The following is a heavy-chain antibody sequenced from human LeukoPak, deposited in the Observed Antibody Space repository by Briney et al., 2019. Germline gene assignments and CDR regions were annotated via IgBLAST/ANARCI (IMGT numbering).Heavy chain of an antibody. V-gene: IGHV3-7*03. CDR2: IKQDGSEK. CDR1: GFTFSSYW. J-gene: IGHJ6*04. D-gene: IGHD6-13*01. Sequence: PGGSLRLSCVVSGFTFSSYWMSWVRQAPGKGLEWVANIKQDGSEKYYVDSVKGRFTISRDNAKNSLYLQMNSLRAEDTAVYYCARISASRSSWYYYYYGMDVWGKGTTVTVSS. CDR3: ARISASRSSWYYYYYGMDV.